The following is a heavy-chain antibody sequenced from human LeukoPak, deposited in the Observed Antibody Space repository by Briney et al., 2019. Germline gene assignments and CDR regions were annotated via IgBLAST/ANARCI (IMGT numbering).Heavy chain of an antibody. V-gene: IGHV3-23*01. Sequence: PGGSLRLSCAASGFTFSSSAMSWVRQTPGKGLEWVSAISGSGGSKYYADSVKGRFTVSRDNSKNTLYLQMNSLRADDTAVYYCTKGPDTSMIRPDYWGQGTLVTVSS. CDR2: ISGSGGSK. D-gene: IGHD5-18*01. CDR3: TKGPDTSMIRPDY. J-gene: IGHJ4*02. CDR1: GFTFSSSA.